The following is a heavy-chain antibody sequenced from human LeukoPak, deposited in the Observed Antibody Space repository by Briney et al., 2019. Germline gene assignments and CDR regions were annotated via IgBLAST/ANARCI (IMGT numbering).Heavy chain of an antibody. Sequence: GGSLRLSCAASGFTFSNAWMSWVRQAPGKGLEWVGRIKSKTDGGTTDYAAPVKGRFAISRDDSKNTLYLQMNSLETEDTAVYYCTTGYFDSSGDYINHWAQGTLVTVSS. CDR2: IKSKTDGGTT. V-gene: IGHV3-15*01. CDR3: TTGYFDSSGDYINH. D-gene: IGHD3-22*01. J-gene: IGHJ4*02. CDR1: GFTFSNAW.